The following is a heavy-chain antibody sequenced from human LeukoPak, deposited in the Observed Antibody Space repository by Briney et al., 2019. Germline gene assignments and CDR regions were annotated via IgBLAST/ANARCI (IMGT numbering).Heavy chain of an antibody. J-gene: IGHJ6*03. CDR3: AKVMKGSERLTMVRGVIIKTAGLYYMDV. CDR2: ISGSGGST. V-gene: IGHV3-23*01. D-gene: IGHD3-10*01. Sequence: GGSLRLSCAASGFTLSSYAMSWVRQAPGKGMGWVSSISGSGGSTNYGDCVMGLFTISRDNSKNTVYLQMNSLRAEDTAVYYCAKVMKGSERLTMVRGVIIKTAGLYYMDVWGKGTTVTVSS. CDR1: GFTLSSYA.